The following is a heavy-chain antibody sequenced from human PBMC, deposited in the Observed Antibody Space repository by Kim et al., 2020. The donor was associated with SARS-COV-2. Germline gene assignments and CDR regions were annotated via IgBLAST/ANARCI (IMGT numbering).Heavy chain of an antibody. D-gene: IGHD2-15*01. Sequence: GGSLRLSCAASGFTFSNAWMSWVRQAPGKGLEWVGRIKSKTDGGTTDYAAPVKGTFTISRDDSKNTLYLQMNSLKTEDTAVYYCNTEYCSGGSCYSYYYGMDVWGQGTTVTVSS. CDR1: GFTFSNAW. CDR3: NTEYCSGGSCYSYYYGMDV. V-gene: IGHV3-15*01. J-gene: IGHJ6*02. CDR2: IKSKTDGGTT.